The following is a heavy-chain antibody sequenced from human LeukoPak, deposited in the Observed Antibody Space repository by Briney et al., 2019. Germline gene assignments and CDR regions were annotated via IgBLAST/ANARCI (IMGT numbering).Heavy chain of an antibody. CDR2: ISGGGTTT. J-gene: IGHJ4*02. V-gene: IGHV3-23*01. CDR3: AKVYYYESTNYCYDS. Sequence: GGSLRLSCATSGFTFANYAMSWVRQAPGKGLEWVSAISGGGTTTYSADSVRGRFSISRDNSRNTLYLKMDSLTAEDTARYFCAKVYYYESTNYCYDSWGQGTLVTVSS. CDR1: GFTFANYA. D-gene: IGHD3-22*01.